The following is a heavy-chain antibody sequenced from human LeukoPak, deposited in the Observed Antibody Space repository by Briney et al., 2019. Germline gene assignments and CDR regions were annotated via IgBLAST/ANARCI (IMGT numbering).Heavy chain of an antibody. CDR3: AKAWGTYYYDSRVPQFDY. CDR1: GDSISSGDYY. D-gene: IGHD3-22*01. V-gene: IGHV4-61*02. Sequence: SETLSLTCTVSGDSISSGDYYWSWIRQPAGKGLEWIGRISSSGSTNYNPSLKSRVTISVDTSKNQFSLKLSSVTAADTAVYYCAKAWGTYYYDSRVPQFDYWGQGTLVTVSS. CDR2: ISSSGST. J-gene: IGHJ4*02.